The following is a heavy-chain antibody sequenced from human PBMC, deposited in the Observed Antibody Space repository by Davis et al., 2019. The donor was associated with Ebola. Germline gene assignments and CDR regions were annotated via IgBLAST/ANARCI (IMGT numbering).Heavy chain of an antibody. J-gene: IGHJ4*02. CDR3: ARARDYYDSSGPLAPYFDY. CDR2: IYSGGST. Sequence: PGGSLRLSCAASGFTVSSNYMSWVRQAPGKGLEWVLVIYSGGSTYYADSVKGRFTISRDNSKNTLYLQMNSLRAEDTAVYYCARARDYYDSSGPLAPYFDYWGQGTLVTVSS. V-gene: IGHV3-53*01. D-gene: IGHD3-22*01. CDR1: GFTVSSNY.